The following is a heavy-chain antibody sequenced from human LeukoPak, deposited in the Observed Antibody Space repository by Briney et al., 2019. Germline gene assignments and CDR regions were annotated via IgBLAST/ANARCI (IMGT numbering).Heavy chain of an antibody. CDR3: ARGKRWRKPFDY. V-gene: IGHV4-34*01. CDR2: INHSGST. D-gene: IGHD5-24*01. J-gene: IGHJ4*02. Sequence: PSETLSLTCAVYGGSFSGYYWSWIRQPPGKGLEWIGEINHSGSTNYNPSLKSRVTISVDTSKNQFSLKLSSVTAADTAVYYCARGKRWRKPFDYWGQGTLVTVSS. CDR1: GGSFSGYY.